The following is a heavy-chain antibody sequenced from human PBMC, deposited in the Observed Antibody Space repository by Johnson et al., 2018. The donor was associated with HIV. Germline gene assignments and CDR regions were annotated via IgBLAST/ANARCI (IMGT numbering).Heavy chain of an antibody. CDR1: GFTFSSYG. Sequence: QVQLVESGGGVVQPGRSLRLSCAASGFTFSSYGMHWVRQAPGKGLEWVAVISYNGSNKYYADSVKGRFTISRDNAKNTLYVQMNSLRAEDTAVYYCAKSTQANILRDSGPYGAFDIWGQGTMVTVSS. CDR2: ISYNGSNK. J-gene: IGHJ3*02. V-gene: IGHV3-30*18. D-gene: IGHD2-8*01. CDR3: AKSTQANILRDSGPYGAFDI.